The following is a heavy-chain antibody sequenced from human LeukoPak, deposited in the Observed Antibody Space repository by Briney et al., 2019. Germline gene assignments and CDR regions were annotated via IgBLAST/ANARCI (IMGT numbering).Heavy chain of an antibody. V-gene: IGHV4-34*01. Sequence: GSLRLSCVASGFSFSSYGMYWIRQPPGKGLEWIGEINHSGSTNYNPSLKSRVTISVDTSKNQFSLKLSSVTAADTAVYYCARRIVIIAAAGTWFDPWGQGTLVTVSS. D-gene: IGHD6-13*01. CDR3: ARRIVIIAAAGTWFDP. J-gene: IGHJ5*02. CDR1: GFSFSSYG. CDR2: INHSGST.